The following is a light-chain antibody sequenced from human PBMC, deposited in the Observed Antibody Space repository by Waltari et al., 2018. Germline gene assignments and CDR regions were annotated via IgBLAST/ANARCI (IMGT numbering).Light chain of an antibody. V-gene: IGKV3-20*01. J-gene: IGKJ2*01. CDR1: QSLTKRY. Sequence: DIVMTQSPLSLSVTPGEPATLSCRSSQSLTKRYLAWYQQKPGQAPRLLIYGASSRAAGIPDRFSGSGSGTDYTLTISRLEPDDCAVYYCQQYGSSILYTFGQGTKLEIK. CDR3: QQYGSSILYT. CDR2: GAS.